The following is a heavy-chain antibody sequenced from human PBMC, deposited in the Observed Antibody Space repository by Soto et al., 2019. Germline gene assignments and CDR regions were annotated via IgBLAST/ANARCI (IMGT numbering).Heavy chain of an antibody. Sequence: SGPTLVNPTQTLTLTCTFSGFSLSTSGVGVGWIRQPPGKALEWLALFYWDVDKRYSPSLKSRLTITKDTSKNQVVLTMTNMDPVDTATYYCAHSNEGIFGPPFGKAHNWFDPWGQGTLVTVPS. D-gene: IGHD3-3*01. CDR1: GFSLSTSGVG. CDR3: AHSNEGIFGPPFGKAHNWFDP. CDR2: FYWDVDK. V-gene: IGHV2-5*02. J-gene: IGHJ5*02.